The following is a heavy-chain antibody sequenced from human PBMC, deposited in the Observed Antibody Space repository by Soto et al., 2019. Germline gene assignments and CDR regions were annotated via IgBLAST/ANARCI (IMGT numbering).Heavy chain of an antibody. CDR3: ARKVPGSTTRPDYWYFDL. D-gene: IGHD3-10*01. V-gene: IGHV3-23*01. CDR1: GFTCISYA. CDR2: ISGGGDAT. J-gene: IGHJ2*01. Sequence: EVQLLESGGGLVQPGGSLRLSCAASGFTCISYAMNWVRQAPGKGLQWVSAISGGGDATFYADSVRGRFTISRDNSRNTATLQMNSLGADDTAVYYCARKVPGSTTRPDYWYFDLWGRGTLVTVSS.